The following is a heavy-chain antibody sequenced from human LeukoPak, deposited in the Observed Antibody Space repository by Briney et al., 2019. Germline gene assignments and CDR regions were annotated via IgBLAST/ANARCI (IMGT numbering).Heavy chain of an antibody. CDR1: GFTFTRTA. Sequence: GASVKVSCKASGFTFTRTAVQWVRQARGQRLEWMGWIVVGSGNTNYAQKFQERVTITRNMSTSTAYMELSSLRSEDTAVYYCAAESKAGSPPWFDPWGQGPRSPSPQ. J-gene: IGHJ5*02. CDR2: IVVGSGNT. CDR3: AAESKAGSPPWFDP. V-gene: IGHV1-58*01. D-gene: IGHD2-15*01.